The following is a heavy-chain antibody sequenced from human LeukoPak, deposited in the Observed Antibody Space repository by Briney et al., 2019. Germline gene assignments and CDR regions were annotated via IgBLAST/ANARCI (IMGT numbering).Heavy chain of an antibody. Sequence: VSVKVSCKASGYTFTGYYMHWVRQAPGQGLEWMGRINANSGATNYAQNFQGRVTMTRDTSISTAYMELRRLRSDDTAVYYCARERAVQGYCSGGSCYINDYWGQGTLVTVSS. V-gene: IGHV1-2*06. CDR3: ARERAVQGYCSGGSCYINDY. D-gene: IGHD2-15*01. CDR2: INANSGAT. J-gene: IGHJ4*02. CDR1: GYTFTGYY.